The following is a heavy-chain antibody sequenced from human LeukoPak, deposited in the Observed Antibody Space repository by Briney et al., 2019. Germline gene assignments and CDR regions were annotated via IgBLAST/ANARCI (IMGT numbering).Heavy chain of an antibody. CDR2: IYYSGST. D-gene: IGHD5-18*01. V-gene: IGHV4-59*08. CDR1: GGSFSGYY. Sequence: SETLSLTCAVYGGSFSGYYWSWIRQPPGKGLEWTGYIYYSGSTNYNPSLKSRVTISVDTSKNQFSLKLSSVTAADTAVYYCARLVTYGPFDYWGQGTLVTVSS. CDR3: ARLVTYGPFDY. J-gene: IGHJ4*02.